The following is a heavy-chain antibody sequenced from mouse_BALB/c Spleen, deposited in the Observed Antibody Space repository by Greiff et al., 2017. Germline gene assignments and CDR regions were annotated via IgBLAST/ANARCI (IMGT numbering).Heavy chain of an antibody. CDR3: ARDPITTAMGGAMDY. V-gene: IGHV5-4*02. Sequence: DVKLVESGGGLVKPGGSLKLSCAASGFTFSDYYMYWVRQTPEKRLEWVATISDGGSYTYYPDSVKGRFTISRDNAKNNLYLQMSSLKSEDTAMYYCARDPITTAMGGAMDYWGQGTSVTVSS. CDR1: GFTFSDYY. CDR2: ISDGGSYT. D-gene: IGHD1-2*01. J-gene: IGHJ4*01.